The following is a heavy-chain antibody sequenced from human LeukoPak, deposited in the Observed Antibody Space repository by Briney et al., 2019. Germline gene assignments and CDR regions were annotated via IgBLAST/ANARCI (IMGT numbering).Heavy chain of an antibody. D-gene: IGHD6-6*01. CDR3: ARVLRQLAAYDAFDI. Sequence: GSLRLSFAASGFTFNSYWMHWVRQAPGKGVVWVSRINSDGSSTSYADSVKGRFTISRDNAKNTLYLQMNSLRAEDTAVYYCARVLRQLAAYDAFDIWGQGTMVTVSS. CDR1: GFTFNSYW. J-gene: IGHJ3*02. CDR2: INSDGSST. V-gene: IGHV3-74*01.